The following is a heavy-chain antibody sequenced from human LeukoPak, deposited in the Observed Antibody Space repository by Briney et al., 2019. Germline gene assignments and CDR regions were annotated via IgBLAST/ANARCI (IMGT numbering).Heavy chain of an antibody. CDR1: GFTFSSYA. CDR2: ISGSGGST. Sequence: GGSLRLSCAASGFTFSSYAMSWVRQAPGKGLEWVSAISGSGGSTYYADSVKGRFTISRDNSKNTLYLQMNSLRAEDTAVYYCAKASVLGYYYGMDVWGQGTTVTVSS. D-gene: IGHD3-10*02. J-gene: IGHJ6*02. V-gene: IGHV3-23*01. CDR3: AKASVLGYYYGMDV.